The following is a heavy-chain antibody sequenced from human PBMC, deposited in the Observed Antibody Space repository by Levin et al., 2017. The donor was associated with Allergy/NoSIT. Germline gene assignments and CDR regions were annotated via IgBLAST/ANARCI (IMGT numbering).Heavy chain of an antibody. J-gene: IGHJ4*02. CDR1: GGSFSGYY. CDR2: INHSGST. Sequence: PSETLSLTCAVYGGSFSGYYWSWIRQPPGKGLEWIGEINHSGSTNYNPSLKSRVTISVDTSKNQFSLKLSSVTAADTAVYYCATQILTMVQGVAEDYWGQGTLVTVSS. D-gene: IGHD3-10*01. V-gene: IGHV4-34*01. CDR3: ATQILTMVQGVAEDY.